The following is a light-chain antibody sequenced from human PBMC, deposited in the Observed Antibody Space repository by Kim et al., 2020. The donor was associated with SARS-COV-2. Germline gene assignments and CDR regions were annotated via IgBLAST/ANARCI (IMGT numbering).Light chain of an antibody. CDR3: AAWDDSLSGWV. J-gene: IGLJ3*02. Sequence: GHRFTFSCSGSSSNVGNNVVAWHQQRPGTAPRLLIYRNYQRPSGVPDRFSGSTSGTSASLAISGLRSEDEADYYCAAWDDSLSGWVFGGGTKLTVL. CDR2: RNY. V-gene: IGLV1-47*01. CDR1: SSNVGNNV.